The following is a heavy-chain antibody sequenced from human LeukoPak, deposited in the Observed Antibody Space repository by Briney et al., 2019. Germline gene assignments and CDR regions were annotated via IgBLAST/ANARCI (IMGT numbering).Heavy chain of an antibody. CDR2: IIPIFGTA. J-gene: IGHJ5*02. CDR3: ARGAPSRLPAAFNWFDP. V-gene: IGHV1-69*01. Sequence: SVKVSCKASGGTFSSYAISWVRQAPGQGLEWMGGIIPIFGTANYAQKFQGRVTITADESTSTAYMELSRLRSEDTAVYYCARGAPSRLPAAFNWFDPWGQGTLVTVSS. CDR1: GGTFSSYA. D-gene: IGHD2-2*01.